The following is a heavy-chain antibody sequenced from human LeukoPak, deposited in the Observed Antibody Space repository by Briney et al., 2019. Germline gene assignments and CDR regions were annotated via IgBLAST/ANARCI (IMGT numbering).Heavy chain of an antibody. CDR1: GFTFSNYA. CDR3: ARSSTWLSYGMDV. CDR2: IKQDGSEK. J-gene: IGHJ6*02. Sequence: GGSLRLSCAASGFTFSNYATHWVRQAPGKGLEWVANIKQDGSEKYYVYSVKGRFTISRDNAKNSLYLQMNGLRAEDTAVYYCARSSTWLSYGMDVWGQGTMVTVSS. V-gene: IGHV3-7*01. D-gene: IGHD6-19*01.